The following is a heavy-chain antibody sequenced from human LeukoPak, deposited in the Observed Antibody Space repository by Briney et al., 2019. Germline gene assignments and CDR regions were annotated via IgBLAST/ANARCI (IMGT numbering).Heavy chain of an antibody. CDR2: ISSSSSYI. D-gene: IGHD2-2*02. Sequence: PGGSLRLSCAASGFSFSSYSMNWVRQAPGKGLEWVSSISSSSSYIYYADSVKGRFTISRDNAKNSLYLQMNSLRAEDTAVYYCARGPYCSSTSCYREGYYYYMDVWGKGTTVTVSS. CDR1: GFSFSSYS. V-gene: IGHV3-21*01. CDR3: ARGPYCSSTSCYREGYYYYMDV. J-gene: IGHJ6*03.